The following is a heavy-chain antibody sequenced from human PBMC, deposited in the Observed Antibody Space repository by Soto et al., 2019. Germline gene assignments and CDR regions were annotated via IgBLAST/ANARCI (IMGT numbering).Heavy chain of an antibody. CDR3: ARMSSSGWDFVVYGLDV. V-gene: IGHV6-1*01. D-gene: IGHD6-19*01. J-gene: IGHJ6*02. Sequence: PSQTLSLTCAISGDSVSSNSATWNWIRQSPSRGLEWLGRTYYRSKWYNDYGVSVKSRITFNPDTSKNQISLQLKFATPEDTAVYYCARMSSSGWDFVVYGLDVWGQGTTVTVSS. CDR1: GDSVSSNSAT. CDR2: TYYRSKWYN.